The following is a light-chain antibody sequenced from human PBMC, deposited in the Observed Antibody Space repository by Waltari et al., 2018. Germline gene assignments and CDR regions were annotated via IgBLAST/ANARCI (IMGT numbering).Light chain of an antibody. V-gene: IGKV1-16*02. J-gene: IGKJ5*01. Sequence: DLQMTQSPPALSAPVAHQVTGTCRASQGISNYLAWFQQKPGSAPKPLLYGASSLQSGVPSKFSGSGSGTDFALTISGLLPEDVATYYCQQYSTYPITFGQGTRLDIK. CDR1: QGISNY. CDR2: GAS. CDR3: QQYSTYPIT.